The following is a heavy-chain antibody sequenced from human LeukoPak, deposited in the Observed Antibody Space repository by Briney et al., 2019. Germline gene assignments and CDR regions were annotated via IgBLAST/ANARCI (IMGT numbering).Heavy chain of an antibody. CDR2: IYYSGST. V-gene: IGHV4-30-4*08. Sequence: SETLSLTCTVSGGSISSGDYYWSWIRQPPGKGLEWIGYIYYSGSTYYNPSLKSRVTISVDTSKNQFSLKLSSVTAADTAVYYCAREASTTGTPQGKYWGQGTLVTVSS. D-gene: IGHD1-1*01. CDR3: AREASTTGTPQGKY. J-gene: IGHJ4*02. CDR1: GGSISSGDYY.